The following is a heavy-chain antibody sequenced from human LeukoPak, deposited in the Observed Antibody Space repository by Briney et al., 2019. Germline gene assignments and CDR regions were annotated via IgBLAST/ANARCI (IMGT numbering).Heavy chain of an antibody. V-gene: IGHV4-39*07. CDR3: AREAGDRLFNY. D-gene: IGHD2-21*01. J-gene: IGHJ4*02. CDR1: GFTFSSYG. Sequence: PGGSLRLSCAASGFTFSSYGMHWVRQAPGKGLEWIGSIYYSGSTNYNPSLKSRVTISVDTPKNQFSLKVNSVSAADTAVYYCAREAGDRLFNYWGQGTLVTVSS. CDR2: IYYSGST.